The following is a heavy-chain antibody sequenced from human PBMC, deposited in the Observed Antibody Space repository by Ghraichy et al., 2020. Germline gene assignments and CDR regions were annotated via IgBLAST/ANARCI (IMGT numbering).Heavy chain of an antibody. J-gene: IGHJ6*03. CDR2: INHSGST. D-gene: IGHD3-3*01. CDR3: ARGLRDYDFWSGHYYYYYMDV. CDR1: GGSFSGYY. V-gene: IGHV4-34*01. Sequence: SETLSLTCAVYGGSFSGYYWSWIRQPPGKGLEWIGEINHSGSTNYNPSLKSRVTISVDTSKNQFSLKLSSVTAADTAVYYCARGLRDYDFWSGHYYYYYMDVWGKGTTVTVSS.